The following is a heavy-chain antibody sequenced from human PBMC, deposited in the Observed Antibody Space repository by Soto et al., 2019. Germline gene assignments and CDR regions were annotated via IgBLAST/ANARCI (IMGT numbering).Heavy chain of an antibody. CDR1: GITFSRYR. V-gene: IGHV3-48*02. CDR2: ISSSSSTI. Sequence: RAGSLRLSFAASGITFSRYRMNWVRQAPGKGLEWVSYISSSSSTIYYADSVKGRLTISRDNAKKSLYLQMNSLRDDDTAVYYCARDPWIQLSYGMYVCGQGTTV. CDR3: ARDPWIQLSYGMYV. J-gene: IGHJ6*01. D-gene: IGHD5-18*01.